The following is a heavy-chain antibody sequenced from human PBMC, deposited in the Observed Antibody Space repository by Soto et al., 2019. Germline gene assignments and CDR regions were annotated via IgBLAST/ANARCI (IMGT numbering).Heavy chain of an antibody. D-gene: IGHD3-22*01. Sequence: SETLSLTCAVSGGSISIGDYSWSWIRQPPGKGLEWIGYIYHSGRTYYNPSLKSRVTISVDRSTNQFSLKLSSVTAADTAVYYCARDSDYYTLMPWGQGTLVTVSS. CDR1: GGSISIGDYS. V-gene: IGHV4-30-2*01. J-gene: IGHJ5*02. CDR2: IYHSGRT. CDR3: ARDSDYYTLMP.